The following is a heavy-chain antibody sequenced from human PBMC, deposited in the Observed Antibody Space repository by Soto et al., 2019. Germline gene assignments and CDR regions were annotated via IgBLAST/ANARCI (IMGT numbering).Heavy chain of an antibody. D-gene: IGHD2-15*01. CDR2: INSDGGSI. J-gene: IGHJ4*02. V-gene: IGHV3-74*01. CDR1: GFTFSTSW. Sequence: EVTLVESGGGLVQPGGSLRLSCAASGFTFSTSWIYWVRQAPGKGLVWVSRINSDGGSIIYGDSVKGRFPISRDNAKNTVYLQMDSLRAEDTALYYCVRALRCVGGENCFSPFDYWSQGTLVTVSS. CDR3: VRALRCVGGENCFSPFDY.